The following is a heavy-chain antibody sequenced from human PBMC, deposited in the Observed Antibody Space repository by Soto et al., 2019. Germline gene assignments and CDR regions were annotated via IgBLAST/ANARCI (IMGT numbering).Heavy chain of an antibody. V-gene: IGHV4-30-2*01. Sequence: SETLSLTCAVSGGSISSGGYSWSWIRQPPGKGLEWIGYIYHSGSTYYNPSLKSRVTISVDRAKNQFSLKLSSVTAADTAVYYCDRQNSSGYYYGRDYFDYWGQGTLVTVSS. D-gene: IGHD3-22*01. J-gene: IGHJ4*02. CDR1: GGSISSGGYS. CDR3: DRQNSSGYYYGRDYFDY. CDR2: IYHSGST.